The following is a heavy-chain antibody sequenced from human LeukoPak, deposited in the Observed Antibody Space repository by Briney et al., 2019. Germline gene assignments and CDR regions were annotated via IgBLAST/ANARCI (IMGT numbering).Heavy chain of an antibody. Sequence: ASVKVSCKASGYTFTSYDINWVRQATGQGLEWIGWMNPNSGNTGYAQKFQGRVTMNRNTSISTAYMELSSLRSEDTAVYYCARGCGSGSYYYYYYYYMDVWGKGTTVTVSS. CDR2: MNPNSGNT. CDR1: GYTFTSYD. J-gene: IGHJ6*03. CDR3: ARGCGSGSYYYYYYYYMDV. D-gene: IGHD3-10*01. V-gene: IGHV1-8*01.